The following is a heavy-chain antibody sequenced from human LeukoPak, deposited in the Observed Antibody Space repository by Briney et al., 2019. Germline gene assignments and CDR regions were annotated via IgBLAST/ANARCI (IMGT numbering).Heavy chain of an antibody. D-gene: IGHD3-10*01. CDR2: INHSGST. Sequence: SETLSLTCAVYGGSFSGYYWSWIRQPPGKGLEWIGEINHSGSTNYNPSLKSRVTISVDTSKNQFSLKLSSVTAADTAVYYCARGFPPRDDYGSGSYYLWGQATLVTVSS. J-gene: IGHJ4*02. CDR3: ARGFPPRDDYGSGSYYL. CDR1: GGSFSGYY. V-gene: IGHV4-34*01.